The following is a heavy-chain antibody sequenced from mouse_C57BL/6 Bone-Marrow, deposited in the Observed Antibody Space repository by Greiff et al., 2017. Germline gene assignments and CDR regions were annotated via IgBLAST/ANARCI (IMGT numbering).Heavy chain of an antibody. Sequence: QVQLQQSGAELVRPGTSVKVSCKASGYAFTNYLIEWVKQRPGQGLEWIGVINPGSGGTNYNEKFKGKATLTADKSSSTAYMQLSSLTSEDSAVYFCARGTIVTTREVYYAMDYWGQGTSVTVSS. CDR1: GYAFTNYL. J-gene: IGHJ4*01. CDR3: ARGTIVTTREVYYAMDY. D-gene: IGHD2-5*01. V-gene: IGHV1-54*01. CDR2: INPGSGGT.